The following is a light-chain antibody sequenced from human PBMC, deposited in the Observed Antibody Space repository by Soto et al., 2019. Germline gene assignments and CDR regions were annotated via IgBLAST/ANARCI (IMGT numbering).Light chain of an antibody. CDR1: QTISRW. J-gene: IGKJ1*01. Sequence: MQMTQSPSTLSSSLGAKVTITFLASQTISRWLAWYQQKPGKAPKLLIYAASSLQSGVPSRFSGSGSGTDFTLTISSLQPEDFATYYCLQNFNFPWTFGLGTKVDIK. CDR3: LQNFNFPWT. V-gene: IGKV1-6*01. CDR2: AAS.